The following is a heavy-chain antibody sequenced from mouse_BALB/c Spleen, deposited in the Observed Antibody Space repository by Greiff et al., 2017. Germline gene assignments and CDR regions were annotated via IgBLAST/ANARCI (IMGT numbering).Heavy chain of an antibody. CDR1: GFTFTDYY. D-gene: IGHD2-4*01. V-gene: IGHV7-3*02. CDR2: IRNKANGYTT. CDR3: ARDQDDYLAWFAY. Sequence: EVNVVESGGGLVQPGGSLRLSCATSGFTFTDYYMSWVRQPPGKALEWLGFIRNKANGYTTEYSASVKGRFTISRDNSQSILYLQMNTLRAEDSATYYCARDQDDYLAWFAYWGQGTLVTVSA. J-gene: IGHJ3*01.